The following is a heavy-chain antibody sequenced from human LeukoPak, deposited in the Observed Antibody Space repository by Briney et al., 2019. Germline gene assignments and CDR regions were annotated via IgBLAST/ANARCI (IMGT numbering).Heavy chain of an antibody. CDR2: IPCDANII. V-gene: IGHV3-30-3*01. J-gene: IGHJ4*02. CDR3: ARSEYFYPTPFSFDY. Sequence: GGSLRLSCAASGFSFSRYAMQWVRQAPVKGLQWVAFIPCDANIIYYAHSVKGRFTISKGNYNNTLYLQINSLRGEDTAVYYCARSEYFYPTPFSFDYWGQGTLVSVSS. D-gene: IGHD2/OR15-2a*01. CDR1: GFSFSRYA.